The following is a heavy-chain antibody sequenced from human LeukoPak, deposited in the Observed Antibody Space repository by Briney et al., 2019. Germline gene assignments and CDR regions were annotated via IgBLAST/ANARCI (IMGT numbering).Heavy chain of an antibody. Sequence: GGSLRLSCAASGFTFSDYYMSWIRQAPGKGLEWVSGINWNGGSTGYADSVEGRFTIFRDNAKNSQYLQMNSLRVEDTALYYCARAQTYGDSRLLLDYWGQGTLVTVSS. D-gene: IGHD4-17*01. CDR1: GFTFSDYY. J-gene: IGHJ4*02. CDR3: ARAQTYGDSRLLLDY. CDR2: INWNGGST. V-gene: IGHV3-20*04.